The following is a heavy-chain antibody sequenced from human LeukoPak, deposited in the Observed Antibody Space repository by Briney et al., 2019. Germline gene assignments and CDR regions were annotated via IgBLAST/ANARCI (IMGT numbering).Heavy chain of an antibody. D-gene: IGHD2-21*01. V-gene: IGHV3-20*04. CDR1: GFTFDDYG. CDR2: INWNGGST. Sequence: PGGSLRLSCAASGFTFDDYGMSWVRQAPGKGLEWVSGINWNGGSTGYADSVKGRFTISRDNAKNSLYLQMNSLRAEDTALYYCATIPSNYYYYVDVWGKGTTVTVSS. CDR3: ATIPSNYYYYVDV. J-gene: IGHJ6*03.